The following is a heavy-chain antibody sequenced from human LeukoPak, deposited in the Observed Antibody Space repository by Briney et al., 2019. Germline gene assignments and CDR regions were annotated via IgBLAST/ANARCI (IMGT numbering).Heavy chain of an antibody. V-gene: IGHV1-46*01. J-gene: IGHJ3*02. CDR3: ARIRDGYNDAYDI. Sequence: ASVKVSCKASGYTFTNYYIHWVRQAPGQGLEWMGLINPGGGNTNYAQNFQGRVTMTRDTSASTVYMELSSLRSEDTAINYCARIRDGYNDAYDIWGQGTVVTVPS. CDR2: INPGGGNT. D-gene: IGHD5-24*01. CDR1: GYTFTNYY.